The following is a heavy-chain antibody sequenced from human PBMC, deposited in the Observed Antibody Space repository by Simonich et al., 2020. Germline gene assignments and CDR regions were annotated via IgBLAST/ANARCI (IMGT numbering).Heavy chain of an antibody. Sequence: QVQLVQSGAEVKKPGASVKVSCKASGYTFTGYYMHWVRQAPGQGREGQGGINPNSGGTNYEQNFQGRVTMTRDTSISTAYMELSRLRSDDTAVYYCARGALTGDYYYMDVWGKGTTVTVSS. CDR2: INPNSGGT. V-gene: IGHV1-2*02. J-gene: IGHJ6*03. D-gene: IGHD7-27*01. CDR3: ARGALTGDYYYMDV. CDR1: GYTFTGYY.